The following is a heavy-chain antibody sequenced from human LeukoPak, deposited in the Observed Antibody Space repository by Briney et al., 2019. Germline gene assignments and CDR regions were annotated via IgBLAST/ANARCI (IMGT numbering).Heavy chain of an antibody. V-gene: IGHV1-18*01. CDR1: GYTFTSYG. CDR2: ISAYNGNT. J-gene: IGHJ4*02. D-gene: IGHD3-3*01. Sequence: ASVKVSCKASGYTFTSYGISWVRQAPGQGLEWMGWISAYNGNTNCAQKLQGRVTMTTDTSTSTAYMELRSLRSDDTAVYYCARTPIDYDFWSGSGGYFDYWGQGTLVTVSS. CDR3: ARTPIDYDFWSGSGGYFDY.